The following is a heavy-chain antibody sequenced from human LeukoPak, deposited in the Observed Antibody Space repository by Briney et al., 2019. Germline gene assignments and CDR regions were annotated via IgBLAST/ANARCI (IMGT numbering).Heavy chain of an antibody. CDR3: ARGSVRNYDILTGYFDY. D-gene: IGHD3-9*01. CDR1: RGSISSYY. V-gene: IGHV4-59*01. J-gene: IGHJ4*02. Sequence: SETLSLTCTVSRGSISSYYWSWIRQPPGKGLEWIGYIYYSGSTNYNPSLKSRVTISVDTSKNQFSLKLSSVTAADTAVYYCARGSVRNYDILTGYFDYWGQGTLVTVSS. CDR2: IYYSGST.